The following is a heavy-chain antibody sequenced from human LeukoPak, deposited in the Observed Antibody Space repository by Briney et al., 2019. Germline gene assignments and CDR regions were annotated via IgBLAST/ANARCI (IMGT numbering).Heavy chain of an antibody. CDR1: GFTFSSYW. J-gene: IGHJ4*02. CDR3: ASEMATMGGSFDY. Sequence: PGESLRLSCAASGFTFSSYWMSWVRQAPGKGLEWVANIKQDGSEKYYVDSVKGRFTISRDNAKNSLYLQINSLRAEDTVVYYCASEMATMGGSFDYWGQGTLVTVSS. D-gene: IGHD5-24*01. V-gene: IGHV3-7*01. CDR2: IKQDGSEK.